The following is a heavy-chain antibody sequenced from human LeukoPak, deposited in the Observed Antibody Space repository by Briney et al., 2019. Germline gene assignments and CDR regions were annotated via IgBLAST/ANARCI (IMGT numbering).Heavy chain of an antibody. CDR1: GYSFTTYW. CDR3: ARSIGGTYFDY. Sequence: GESLKISCKGSGYSFTTYWIGWVRQVPGKGLEWMGIIYPGDSDTRYSPSFQGQVTISADKSIRTAYLQWSSLKASDTAIYYCARSIGGTYFDYWGQGALVTVSS. D-gene: IGHD2-21*01. V-gene: IGHV5-51*01. CDR2: IYPGDSDT. J-gene: IGHJ4*02.